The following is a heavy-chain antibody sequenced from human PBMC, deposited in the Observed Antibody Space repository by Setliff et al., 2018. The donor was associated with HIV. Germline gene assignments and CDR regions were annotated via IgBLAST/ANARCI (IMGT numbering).Heavy chain of an antibody. CDR2: FSSSGATI. V-gene: IGHV3-48*04. J-gene: IGHJ5*02. CDR1: DSPSAPVP. CDR3: ARYFYASSSSAIDA. D-gene: IGHD3-16*01. Sequence: PGGSLNSPVQRLDSPSAPVPCTGSARLRARGWSGWPSFSSSGATIYYVDSVKGRFTISRDNAANSLYLQMNSLRVEDTAIYFCARYFYASSSSAIDAWGQGMPVTVSS.